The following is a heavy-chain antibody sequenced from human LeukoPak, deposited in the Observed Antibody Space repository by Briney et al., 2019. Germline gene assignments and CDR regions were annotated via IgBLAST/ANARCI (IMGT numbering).Heavy chain of an antibody. D-gene: IGHD3-3*01. CDR1: GYTFTSYD. J-gene: IGHJ6*02. V-gene: IGHV1-8*01. Sequence: GASVKVSCKASGYTFTSYDINWVRQATGQGLEWMGWMNPNSGNTGYAQKFQGRVTMTRNTSISTAYMELSSLRSEDTAVYYCASEMTTYDFWSGYYNYYYYYGMDVWGQGTTVTVSS. CDR2: MNPNSGNT. CDR3: ASEMTTYDFWSGYYNYYYYYGMDV.